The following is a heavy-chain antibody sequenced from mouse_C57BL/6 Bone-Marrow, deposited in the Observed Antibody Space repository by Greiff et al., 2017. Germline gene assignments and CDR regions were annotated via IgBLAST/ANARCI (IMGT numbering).Heavy chain of an antibody. CDR2: IDPVAGDT. V-gene: IGHV14-1*01. CDR1: GFNIKDYY. J-gene: IGHJ3*01. Sequence: EVQLQQSGAELVRPGASVKLSCTASGFNIKDYYMHWVKQRPEQGLAWIGRIDPVAGDTEHAPKVQGKATMTADTSSNTAYLQLSSLTSADTAVDCCTAYYSNWAYWGQGTLVTVSA. CDR3: TAYYSNWAY. D-gene: IGHD2-5*01.